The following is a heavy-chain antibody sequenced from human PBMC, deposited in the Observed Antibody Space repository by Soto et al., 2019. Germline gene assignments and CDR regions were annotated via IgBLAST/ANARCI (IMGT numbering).Heavy chain of an antibody. D-gene: IGHD3-10*01. J-gene: IGHJ3*02. CDR2: IVPVFDTR. CDR1: RDTFNTYG. CDR3: AREVTEGFDI. Sequence: QVQLVQSGAEVKKPGSSVKVSCQASRDTFNTYGIGWVRQAPGQGLEWMGGIVPVFDTRNYAQKFQGRVTITADESTSTAYMELRSLRSEDTGVYYCAREVTEGFDIWGQGKMVTVSS. V-gene: IGHV1-69*01.